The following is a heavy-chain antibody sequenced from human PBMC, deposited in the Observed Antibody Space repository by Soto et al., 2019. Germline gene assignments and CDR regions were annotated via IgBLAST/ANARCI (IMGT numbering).Heavy chain of an antibody. CDR2: IVVGSGNT. CDR3: AAPGDGYNYLAY. D-gene: IGHD5-12*01. Sequence: SVKVSCKASGFTFTSSAVQWVRQARGQRLEWIGWIVVGSGNTNYAQKFQERVTITRDMSTSTAYMELSSLRSEDTAVYYCAAPGDGYNYLAYWGQGTLVTVSS. V-gene: IGHV1-58*01. J-gene: IGHJ4*02. CDR1: GFTFTSSA.